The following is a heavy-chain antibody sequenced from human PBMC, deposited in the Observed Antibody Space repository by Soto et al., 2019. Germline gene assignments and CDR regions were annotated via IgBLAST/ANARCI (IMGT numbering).Heavy chain of an antibody. D-gene: IGHD1-26*01. Sequence: SETLSLTCSVSGGSVTRDNYYWSWIRKPPGKVLKWIGYVYNSRSTKINNSLQSRATISADTSNKELSLKLSYVNAEDTTVYFCARSGGSNFLEYFEHWGPGALVT. V-gene: IGHV4-61*01. J-gene: IGHJ1*01. CDR3: ARSGGSNFLEYFEH. CDR2: VYNSRST. CDR1: GGSVTRDNYY.